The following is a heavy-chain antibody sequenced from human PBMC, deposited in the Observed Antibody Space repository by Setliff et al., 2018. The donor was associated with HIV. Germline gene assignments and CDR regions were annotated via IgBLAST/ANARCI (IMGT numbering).Heavy chain of an antibody. CDR3: ARDYFDSSAYHYGFGAFDI. V-gene: IGHV1-46*01. J-gene: IGHJ3*02. D-gene: IGHD3-22*01. Sequence: ASVKVSCKASGYTFTSYYLHWVRQAPGQGLEWMGMINPSGGSASYAQKFQGRVTMSRDTSTSIVYMELSSLRSEDTAVYYCARDYFDSSAYHYGFGAFDIWGQGTMVTVSS. CDR2: INPSGGSA. CDR1: GYTFTSYY.